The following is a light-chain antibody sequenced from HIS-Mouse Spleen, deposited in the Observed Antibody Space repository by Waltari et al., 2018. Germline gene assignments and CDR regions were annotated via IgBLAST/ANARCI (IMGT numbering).Light chain of an antibody. CDR3: QAWDSSYSV. J-gene: IGLJ2*01. CDR1: KLGDKY. Sequence: SYELTQPPSVSVSPGQTASITCSGDKLGDKYACWYQQKPGQSPVRVIYQDSKRPSGIPERVSGSNSGNTATLTISGTQAMDEADYYCQAWDSSYSVFGGGTKLTVL. V-gene: IGLV3-1*01. CDR2: QDS.